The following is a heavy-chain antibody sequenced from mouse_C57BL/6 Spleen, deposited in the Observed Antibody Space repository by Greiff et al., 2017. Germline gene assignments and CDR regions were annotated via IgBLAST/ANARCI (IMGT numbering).Heavy chain of an antibody. Sequence: DVMLVESEGGLVQPGSSLKLSCTASGFSFRDYYMAWVRQVPEKGLEWVANINYDGSSTYYRDSLKSRFIISRDNAKNILYLQMSSLESEYTATYYCTRDYGSGYFDVWGTGTTVTVSS. D-gene: IGHD1-1*01. CDR2: INYDGSST. CDR3: TRDYGSGYFDV. V-gene: IGHV5-16*01. CDR1: GFSFRDYY. J-gene: IGHJ1*03.